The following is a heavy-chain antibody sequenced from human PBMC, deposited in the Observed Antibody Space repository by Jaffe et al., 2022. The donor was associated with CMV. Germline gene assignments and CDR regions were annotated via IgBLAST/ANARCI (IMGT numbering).Heavy chain of an antibody. V-gene: IGHV3-9*01. CDR2: ISWNSGSI. J-gene: IGHJ6*02. CDR1: GFTFDDYA. CDR3: AKDMDQWLVPSMDYYGMDV. D-gene: IGHD6-19*01. Sequence: EVQLVESGGGLVQPGRSLRLSCAASGFTFDDYAMHWVRQAPGKGLEWVSGISWNSGSIGYADSVKGRFTISRDNAKNSLYLQMNSLRAEDTALYYCAKDMDQWLVPSMDYYGMDVWGQGTTVTVSS.